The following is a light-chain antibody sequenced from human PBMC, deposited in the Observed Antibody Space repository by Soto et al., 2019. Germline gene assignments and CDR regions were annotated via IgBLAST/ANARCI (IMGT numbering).Light chain of an antibody. CDR3: SSYTTSNTXQIV. V-gene: IGLV2-14*03. CDR1: GSDVGGYNY. CDR2: DVS. Sequence: QSALTQPASVSGSPGQSITISCTGTGSDVGGYNYVSWYQHHPGKAPKLLIYDVSNRPSGISNRFSGSKSDNTASLTISGLQPEDEADYYCSSYTTSNTXQIVFGTGTKVTVL. J-gene: IGLJ1*01.